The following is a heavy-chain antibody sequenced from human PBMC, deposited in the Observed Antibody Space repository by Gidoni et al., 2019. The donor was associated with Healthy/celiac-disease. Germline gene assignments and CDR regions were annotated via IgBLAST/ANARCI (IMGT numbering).Heavy chain of an antibody. CDR2: IKSKTDGGTT. CDR3: TTDYYALWFGAEPDY. D-gene: IGHD3-10*01. CDR1: GFTFSNPW. J-gene: IGHJ4*02. Sequence: EVQLVESGGGLVKPGGSLRLSCAASGFTFSNPWMNWVRQAPGKGLEWVGRIKSKTDGGTTDYAAPVKGRFTISRDDSKNTLYLQMNSLKTEDTAVYYCTTDYYALWFGAEPDYWGQGTLVTVSS. V-gene: IGHV3-15*07.